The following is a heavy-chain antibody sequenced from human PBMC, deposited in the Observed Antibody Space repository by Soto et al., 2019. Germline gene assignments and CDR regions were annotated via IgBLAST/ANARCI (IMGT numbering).Heavy chain of an antibody. J-gene: IGHJ4*02. CDR1: GGSISSGGYS. V-gene: IGHV4-30-2*01. Sequence: QVQLQESGSGLVKPSQTLSLTCAVSGGSISSGGYSWSWIRQPPGKGLEWIGYIYHSGSIYYNPSLKSRVTISVDRSKNQFSLKLSSVTAADTAVYYCARRQLLWGQGTLVTVSS. D-gene: IGHD2-2*01. CDR2: IYHSGSI. CDR3: ARRQLL.